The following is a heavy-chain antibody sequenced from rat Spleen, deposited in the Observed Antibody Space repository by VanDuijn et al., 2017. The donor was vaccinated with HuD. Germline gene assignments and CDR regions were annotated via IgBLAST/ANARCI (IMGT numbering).Heavy chain of an antibody. CDR1: GFTFNDSW. D-gene: IGHD1-9*01. CDR2: ITNTGNTP. V-gene: IGHV5-31*01. CDR3: ARPTTGIPFNY. Sequence: EVQLVESGGGQVQPGRSLKLSCVGSGFTFNDSWMTWVRQAPGKGLEWIASITNTGNTPYYSQSVKGRFTISRDNAKSTLYLQVDSLRSEDTAIYYCARPTTGIPFNYWGQGVMVTVSS. J-gene: IGHJ2*01.